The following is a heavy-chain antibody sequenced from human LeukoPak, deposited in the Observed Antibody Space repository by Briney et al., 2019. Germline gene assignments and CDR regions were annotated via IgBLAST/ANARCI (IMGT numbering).Heavy chain of an antibody. CDR3: ASRIHGHFSFDY. J-gene: IGHJ4*02. CDR2: IYSSGST. CDR1: GGSISSGRYF. Sequence: TSQTLSLTCTVSGGSISSGRYFWNWIRQLPGKGLEWIGYIYSSGSTYNPSLKGRVIISLDTSKNQFSLKLNSVTAADTAVYYCASRIHGHFSFDYWGQGTLVTVSS. D-gene: IGHD4-17*01. V-gene: IGHV4-31*03.